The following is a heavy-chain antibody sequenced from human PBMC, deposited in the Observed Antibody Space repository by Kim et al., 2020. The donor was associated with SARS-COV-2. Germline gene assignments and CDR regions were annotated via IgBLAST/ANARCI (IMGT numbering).Heavy chain of an antibody. Sequence: GGSLRLSCAASGFTFSSYAMSWVRQAPGKGLEWVSVISGSGGSTYYADSVKGRFTISRDNSKNTLYLQMNSLRAEDTAVYYCAKYYYYGSGFDAFDIWGQGTIVTVSS. CDR2: ISGSGGST. J-gene: IGHJ3*02. D-gene: IGHD3-10*01. V-gene: IGHV3-23*01. CDR3: AKYYYYGSGFDAFDI. CDR1: GFTFSSYA.